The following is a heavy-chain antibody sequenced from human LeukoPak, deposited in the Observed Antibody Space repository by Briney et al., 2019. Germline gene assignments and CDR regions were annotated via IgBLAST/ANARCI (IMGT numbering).Heavy chain of an antibody. Sequence: SETLSLTCAVYGGSFSGYYWSWIRQPPGKGLEWIGEINHSGSTNYSPSLKSRVTISVDTSKNQFSLKLSSVTAADTAVYYCARVIGITIFGVVIKSYYFDYWGQGTLVTVSS. V-gene: IGHV4-34*01. CDR2: INHSGST. J-gene: IGHJ4*02. CDR3: ARVIGITIFGVVIKSYYFDY. D-gene: IGHD3-3*01. CDR1: GGSFSGYY.